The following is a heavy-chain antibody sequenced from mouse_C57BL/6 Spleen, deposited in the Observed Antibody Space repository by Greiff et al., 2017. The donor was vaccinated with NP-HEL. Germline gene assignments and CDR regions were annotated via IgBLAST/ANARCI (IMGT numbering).Heavy chain of an antibody. D-gene: IGHD2-2*01. Sequence: QVQLQQPGAELVQPGASVKLSCKASGYTFTSYWITWVKQRPGQGLEWIGDIYPGSGSTNYNEKFKSKATLTVDTSSSTAYMQLSSLTSEDSAVYYCARRGLPYAMDYWGKGTSVTVSS. V-gene: IGHV1-55*01. CDR2: IYPGSGST. CDR3: ARRGLPYAMDY. J-gene: IGHJ4*01. CDR1: GYTFTSYW.